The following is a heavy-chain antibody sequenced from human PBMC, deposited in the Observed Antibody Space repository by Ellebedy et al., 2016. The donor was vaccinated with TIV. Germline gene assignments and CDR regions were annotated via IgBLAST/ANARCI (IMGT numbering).Heavy chain of an antibody. D-gene: IGHD3-22*01. CDR3: ARPKMYYDSSGYQNRYFDL. V-gene: IGHV5-51*01. J-gene: IGHJ2*01. CDR2: IYPGDSDT. Sequence: GESLKISCKGSGYSFTSYWIGWVRQMPGKGLEWMGIIYPGDSDTRYSPSFQGQVTISADKSISTAYLQWSSLKASDTAMYYCARPKMYYDSSGYQNRYFDLWGRGTLVTVSS. CDR1: GYSFTSYW.